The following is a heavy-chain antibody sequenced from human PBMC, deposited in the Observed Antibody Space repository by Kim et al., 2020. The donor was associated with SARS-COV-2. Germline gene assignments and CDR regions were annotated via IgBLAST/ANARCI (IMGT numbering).Heavy chain of an antibody. D-gene: IGHD4-17*01. V-gene: IGHV3-21*01. CDR1: GFTFSSYS. J-gene: IGHJ6*02. CDR3: ARDEAYGDYESYYYYGMDV. CDR2: ISSSSSYI. Sequence: GGSLRLSCAASGFTFSSYSMNWVRQAPGKGLEWVSSISSSSSYIYYADSVKGRFTISRDNAKNSLYLQMNSLRAEDTAVYYCARDEAYGDYESYYYYGMDVWGQGTTVTVSS.